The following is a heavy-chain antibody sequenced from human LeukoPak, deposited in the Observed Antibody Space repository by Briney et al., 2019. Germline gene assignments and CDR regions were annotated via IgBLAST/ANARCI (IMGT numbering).Heavy chain of an antibody. CDR2: IYHSGST. CDR3: ARGATHDYGDASAYWYFDL. J-gene: IGHJ2*01. CDR1: GGSISSGGYS. V-gene: IGHV4-30-2*01. Sequence: PSQTLSLTWAVSGGSISSGGYSWSWIRQQPGKGLEWIGYIYHSGSTYYNPSLNSRVTISVDRSKNQFSLKLSSVTAADTAVYYCARGATHDYGDASAYWYFDLWGRGTLVTVSS. D-gene: IGHD4-17*01.